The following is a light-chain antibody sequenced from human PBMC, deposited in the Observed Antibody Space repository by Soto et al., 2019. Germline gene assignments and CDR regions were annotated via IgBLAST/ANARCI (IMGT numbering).Light chain of an antibody. Sequence: VIWMTQSPSLLSASIGDRVTLNCRASQDIGSYLAWYQQKPGKVPDLLIYAASTLQSGVPSRFSGSGSGTDFTLTISYLQSEDLATYYCQQYYSFPLTFGGGTKVEIK. J-gene: IGKJ4*01. CDR2: AAS. CDR3: QQYYSFPLT. CDR1: QDIGSY. V-gene: IGKV1D-8*01.